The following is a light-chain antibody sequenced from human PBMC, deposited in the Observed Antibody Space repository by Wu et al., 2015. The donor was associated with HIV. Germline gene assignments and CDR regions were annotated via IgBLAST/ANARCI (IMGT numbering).Light chain of an antibody. V-gene: IGKV3-11*01. CDR3: QQRSNWPPRDS. CDR1: QSVRDD. CDR2: DAS. J-gene: IGKJ2*03. Sequence: EIVMTQSPATLSVSPGERATLSCRASQSVRDDLAWYQQKPGQAPRLLIYDASNRATGIPARFSGSGSGTDFTLTISNLEPEDFAVYYCQQRSNWPPRDSFGQGTKLEIK.